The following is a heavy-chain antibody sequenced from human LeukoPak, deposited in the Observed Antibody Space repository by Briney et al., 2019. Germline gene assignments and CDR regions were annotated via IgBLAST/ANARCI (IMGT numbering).Heavy chain of an antibody. V-gene: IGHV3-23*01. D-gene: IGHD3-22*01. CDR3: AKSRGAINDVFDI. CDR1: GSSFTTFA. J-gene: IGHJ3*02. Sequence: GGSLRLSCAAAGSSFTTFAMSCVRQAEGKGLEWVSGISTSGGSTYYADSVKGRFTISRDNSKNTMYVQMSSLRAEDTAEYYCAKSRGAINDVFDIWGQGTMVTVSA. CDR2: ISTSGGST.